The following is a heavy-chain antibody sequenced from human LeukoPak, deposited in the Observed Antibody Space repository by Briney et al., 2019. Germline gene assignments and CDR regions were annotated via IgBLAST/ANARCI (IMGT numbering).Heavy chain of an antibody. J-gene: IGHJ4*02. V-gene: IGHV5-51*01. Sequence: GESLKISCKSSGYTFTNYWIGWVRQMPGKGLEWVGIIYPGDSDTRYSPSLQGQVTISADKSISAAYLQWSSLQASDTAMYYCARLPSRSCSSSSCYVVDYWGQGTLVTVSS. D-gene: IGHD2-2*01. CDR3: ARLPSRSCSSSSCYVVDY. CDR1: GYTFTNYW. CDR2: IYPGDSDT.